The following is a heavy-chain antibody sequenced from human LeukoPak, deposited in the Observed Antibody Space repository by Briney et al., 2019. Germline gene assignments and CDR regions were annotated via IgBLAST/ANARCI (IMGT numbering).Heavy chain of an antibody. V-gene: IGHV4-39*07. CDR2: IYSSGST. D-gene: IGHD2-8*02. CDR3: ARAVAYGIDTGYFDY. CDR1: GGSISSSTYY. Sequence: SETLSLTCTVSGGSISSSTYYWGWIRQPPGKGLEWIGTIYSSGSTYYNPSLKSRVTISVDTSKNQFSLKLNSVTAADTAVYYCARAVAYGIDTGYFDYWGQGTLVTVSS. J-gene: IGHJ4*02.